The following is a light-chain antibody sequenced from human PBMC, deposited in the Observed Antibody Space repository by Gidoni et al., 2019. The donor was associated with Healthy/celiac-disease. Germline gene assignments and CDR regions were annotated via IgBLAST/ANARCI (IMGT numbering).Light chain of an antibody. CDR3: QQYGSSRGT. CDR1: QSVSSSY. CDR2: GAS. V-gene: IGKV3-20*01. Sequence: DIVLTQAPGTLSWSPGERATLSCRASQSVSSSYLAWYQQKPGQAPRLLIYGASSRATGIPDRFSGSGSGTDCTLTISRLEPEDFAVYYCQQYGSSRGTFXQXTKVEIK. J-gene: IGKJ1*01.